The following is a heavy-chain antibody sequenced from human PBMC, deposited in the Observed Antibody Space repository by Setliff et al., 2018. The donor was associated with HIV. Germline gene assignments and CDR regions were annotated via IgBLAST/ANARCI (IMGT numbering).Heavy chain of an antibody. Sequence: GGSLRLSCAASGFSFSSFSMNWVRQAPGKGLEWVSYISDSSDTIYYRDSVKGRFTISRDNSKNSLYLQMNSLRTEDMAMYYCARARRVIGAVPEDLWFDPWVQGTLVTVSS. V-gene: IGHV3-48*01. CDR3: ARARRVIGAVPEDLWFDP. J-gene: IGHJ5*02. CDR2: ISDSSDTI. D-gene: IGHD3-10*01. CDR1: GFSFSSFS.